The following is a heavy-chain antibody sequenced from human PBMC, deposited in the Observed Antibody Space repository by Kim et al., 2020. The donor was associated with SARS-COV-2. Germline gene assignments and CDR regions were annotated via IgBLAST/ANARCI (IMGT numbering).Heavy chain of an antibody. Sequence: TPSLKSRVSISVDMSKNQFSLKLSSVTAADTAVYYCVRGGNRLWYFERWGRGTLVTVSS. CDR3: VRGGNRLWYFER. D-gene: IGHD2-15*01. J-gene: IGHJ2*01. V-gene: IGHV4-30-2*05.